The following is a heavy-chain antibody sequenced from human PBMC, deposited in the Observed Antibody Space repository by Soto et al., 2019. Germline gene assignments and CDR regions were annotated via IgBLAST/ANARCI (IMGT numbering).Heavy chain of an antibody. D-gene: IGHD2-15*01. CDR1: GFTVGYNY. CDR3: ARKTDSGGNGGF. CDR2: IYSNGDT. V-gene: IGHV3-53*02. Sequence: EVRLVETGGGLIQPGRSLRLSCAVSGFTVGYNYMYWVRQPPGKGLEWVSLIYSNGDTRYADSVAGRFTVSRDSSKNTLYLQMNNLRDEDTAVYYCARKTDSGGNGGFWGQGTLVTVSS. J-gene: IGHJ4*02.